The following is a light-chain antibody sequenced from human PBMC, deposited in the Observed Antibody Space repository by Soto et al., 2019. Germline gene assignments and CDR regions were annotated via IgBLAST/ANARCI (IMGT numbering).Light chain of an antibody. CDR1: QSISSW. CDR2: KAC. CDR3: QQYNSYLWT. V-gene: IGKV1-5*03. J-gene: IGKJ1*01. Sequence: DIQMTQSPSTLSASVGDRVTITCRASQSISSWLAWYQQKPGKAPKTLIYKACSLESGVPSSFSGSGSGTEFTLTTSSLQPDDFSAYSCQQYNSYLWTFGQGTKVDIK.